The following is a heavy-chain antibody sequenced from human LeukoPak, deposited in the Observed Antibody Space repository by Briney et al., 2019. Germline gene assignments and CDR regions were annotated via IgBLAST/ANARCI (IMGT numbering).Heavy chain of an antibody. CDR3: ARDLYSNGDHGGDY. CDR2: INPSGGST. CDR1: GYTFTSYY. D-gene: IGHD4-17*01. J-gene: IGHJ4*02. V-gene: IGHV1-46*01. Sequence: GASVKVSCKASGYTFTSYYMHWVRQAPGQGLEWMGIINPSGGSTSYAQKLQGRVTMTTDTSTSTAYMELRSLRSDDTAVYYCARDLYSNGDHGGDYWGQGTLVTVSS.